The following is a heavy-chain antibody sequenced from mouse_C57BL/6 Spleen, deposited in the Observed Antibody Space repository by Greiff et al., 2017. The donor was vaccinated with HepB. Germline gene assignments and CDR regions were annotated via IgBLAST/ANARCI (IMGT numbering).Heavy chain of an antibody. D-gene: IGHD1-1*01. J-gene: IGHJ4*01. CDR2: IYPRSGNT. CDR1: GYTFTSYG. CDR3: ARRYYGRGDAMDY. V-gene: IGHV1-81*01. Sequence: VKLQESGAELARPGASVKLSCKASGYTFTSYGISWVKQRTGQGLEWIGEIYPRSGNTYYNEKFKGKATLTADKSSSTAYMELRSLTSEDSAVYFCARRYYGRGDAMDYWGQGTSVTVSS.